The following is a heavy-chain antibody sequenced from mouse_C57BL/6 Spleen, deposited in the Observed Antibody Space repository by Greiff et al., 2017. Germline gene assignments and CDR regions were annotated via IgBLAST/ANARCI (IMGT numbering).Heavy chain of an antibody. CDR2: IYPGGGYT. CDR3: ARKGQDFDV. Sequence: LQESGAELVRPGTSVKMSCKASGYTFTNYWIGWAKQRPGHGLEWIGDIYPGGGYTNYNEKFKGKATLTADKSSSTAYMQFSSLTSEDSAIYYCARKGQDFDVWGTGTTVTVSS. J-gene: IGHJ1*03. V-gene: IGHV1-63*01. CDR1: GYTFTNYW. D-gene: IGHD3-3*01.